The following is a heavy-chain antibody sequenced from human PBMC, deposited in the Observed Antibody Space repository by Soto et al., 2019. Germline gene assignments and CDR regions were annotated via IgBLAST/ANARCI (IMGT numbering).Heavy chain of an antibody. CDR1: VYTFTGYY. Sequence: GASVKVSCKASVYTFTGYYMHWVRQAPGQGLEWMGWINPNSGGTNYAQKFQGWVTMTRDTSISTAYMELSRLRSGDTAVYYCARATEYYYDSSGYPSYYYYGMDVWGQGTTVTVSS. CDR2: INPNSGGT. D-gene: IGHD3-22*01. J-gene: IGHJ6*02. V-gene: IGHV1-2*04. CDR3: ARATEYYYDSSGYPSYYYYGMDV.